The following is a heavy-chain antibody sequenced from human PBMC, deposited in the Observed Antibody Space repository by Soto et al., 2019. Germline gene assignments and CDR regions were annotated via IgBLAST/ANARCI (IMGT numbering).Heavy chain of an antibody. J-gene: IGHJ6*03. CDR3: ARRAPLYYDFWSGYYTVTYYYYYYYMDV. CDR1: GYTFTSYG. D-gene: IGHD3-3*01. V-gene: IGHV1-18*01. CDR2: ISAYNDNT. Sequence: ASVKVSCKASGYTFTSYGISWVRQAPGQGLKRMGRISAYNDNTNYAQKLQGRVTMTTDTSTSTAYMELRSLRSDDTAVYYCARRAPLYYDFWSGYYTVTYYYYYYYMDVWGKGTTVTVSS.